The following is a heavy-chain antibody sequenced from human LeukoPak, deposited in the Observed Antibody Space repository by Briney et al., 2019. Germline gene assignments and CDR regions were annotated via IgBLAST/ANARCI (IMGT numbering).Heavy chain of an antibody. CDR2: IYYSGST. J-gene: IGHJ4*02. Sequence: SETLSLTCTVSGGSIGSYYWSWIRQPPGKGLEWIGYIYYSGSTNYNPSLKSRVTISVDTSKNQFSLKLSSVTAADTAVYYCARGNDILTGYFEYFDYWGQGTLVTVSS. V-gene: IGHV4-59*01. CDR1: GGSIGSYY. D-gene: IGHD3-9*01. CDR3: ARGNDILTGYFEYFDY.